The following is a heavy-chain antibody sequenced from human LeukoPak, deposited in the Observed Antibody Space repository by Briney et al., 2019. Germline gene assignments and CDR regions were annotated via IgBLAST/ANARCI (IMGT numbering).Heavy chain of an antibody. D-gene: IGHD1-14*01. V-gene: IGHV2-70*11. J-gene: IGHJ6*02. CDR3: ARCKGAGNYYYYDGMDV. Sequence: VSGPTLVNPTQTLTLTCTFSGFSLRTNAMCVSWVRQPPGEALEWLARIDWEGDKDYNTFLKTRLSISKDTSRNQVVLTMTNVDPTDTGTYYCARCKGAGNYYYYDGMDVWGQGITVTVSS. CDR1: GFSLRTNAMC. CDR2: IDWEGDK.